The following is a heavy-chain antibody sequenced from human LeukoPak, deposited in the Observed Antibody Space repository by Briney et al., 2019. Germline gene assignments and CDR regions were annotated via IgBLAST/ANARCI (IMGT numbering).Heavy chain of an antibody. Sequence: GGSLRLSCAASGFTFDDYGMSWVRQAPGKGLEWVSGINWNGGSTGYADSVKGRFTISRDNAKNSLYLQVNSLRAEDTALYYCARRESTYQKYYYFYYMDIWGKGTTVTVSS. CDR1: GFTFDDYG. CDR2: INWNGGST. D-gene: IGHD2-21*01. V-gene: IGHV3-20*04. J-gene: IGHJ6*03. CDR3: ARRESTYQKYYYFYYMDI.